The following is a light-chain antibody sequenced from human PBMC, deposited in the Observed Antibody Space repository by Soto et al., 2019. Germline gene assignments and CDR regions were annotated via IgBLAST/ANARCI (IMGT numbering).Light chain of an antibody. CDR1: QSVSSS. CDR3: QQYNNWPPYT. CDR2: GAS. Sequence: EIVMTQSPGTLSVSPGERATLSCRASQSVSSSLAWYQQRPGQAPRLLIYGASTRATGDPARFSGSESGTEFTLTITSLQSEDFAVYYCQQYNNWPPYTFGQGTKLQIK. J-gene: IGKJ2*01. V-gene: IGKV3-15*01.